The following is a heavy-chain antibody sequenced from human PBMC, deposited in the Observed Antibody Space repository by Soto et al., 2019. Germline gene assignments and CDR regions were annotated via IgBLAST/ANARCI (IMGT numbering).Heavy chain of an antibody. J-gene: IGHJ5*02. D-gene: IGHD6-13*01. Sequence: SVKVSCKASGGTFSSYAISWVRQAPGQGLEWMGGIIPIFGTASYAQKFQGRVTITADESTSTANMELSSLRFEDTAVYYCARNSAAAGTFLDWLDPWGQGTLVTVS. V-gene: IGHV1-69*13. CDR2: IIPIFGTA. CDR1: GGTFSSYA. CDR3: ARNSAAAGTFLDWLDP.